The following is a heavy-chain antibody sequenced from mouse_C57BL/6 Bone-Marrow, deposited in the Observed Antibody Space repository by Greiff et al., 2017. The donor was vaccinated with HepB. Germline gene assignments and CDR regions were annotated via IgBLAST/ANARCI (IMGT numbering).Heavy chain of an antibody. V-gene: IGHV5-4*01. D-gene: IGHD1-1*01. J-gene: IGHJ2*01. Sequence: EVKLMESGGGLVKPGGSLKLSCAASGFTFSSYAMSWVRQTPEKRLEWVATISDGGSYTYYPDNVKGRCTISRDNAKNNLYLQMSHLKSEDTAMYYCARDPGTTLYFDYWGQGTTRTVSS. CDR1: GFTFSSYA. CDR2: ISDGGSYT. CDR3: ARDPGTTLYFDY.